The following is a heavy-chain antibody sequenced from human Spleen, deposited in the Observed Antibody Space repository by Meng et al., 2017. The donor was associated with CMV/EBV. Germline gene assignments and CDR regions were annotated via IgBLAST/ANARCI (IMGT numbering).Heavy chain of an antibody. J-gene: IGHJ4*02. D-gene: IGHD3-3*01. Sequence: GESLKISCAASGFTFSSYEMNWVRQAPGKGLEWVSYISSSGSTIYYADSVKGRFTISRDNAKNSLYLQMNSLRAEDTAVYYCARGDYDFWSGHATTKADYWGQGMLVTVSS. CDR3: ARGDYDFWSGHATTKADY. V-gene: IGHV3-48*03. CDR1: GFTFSSYE. CDR2: ISSSGSTI.